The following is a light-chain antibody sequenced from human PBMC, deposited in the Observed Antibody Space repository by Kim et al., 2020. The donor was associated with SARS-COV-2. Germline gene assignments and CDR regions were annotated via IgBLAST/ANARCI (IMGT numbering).Light chain of an antibody. Sequence: SYELTQPPSVSVSPGQTARITCSGDALPKQYAYWYQQKPGQAPVLVIYKDSERPSGIPERFSGSSSGTTVTLTISGVRAEDEADYYCQSADSSGTVVFGG. CDR2: KDS. V-gene: IGLV3-25*03. J-gene: IGLJ2*01. CDR3: QSADSSGTVV. CDR1: ALPKQY.